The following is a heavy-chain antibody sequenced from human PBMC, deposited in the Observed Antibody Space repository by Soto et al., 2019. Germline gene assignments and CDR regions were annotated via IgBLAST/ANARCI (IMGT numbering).Heavy chain of an antibody. D-gene: IGHD3-16*02. Sequence: QVQLQESGPGLVKPSETLSLTCTVSGGSISSYYWSWIRQPPGKGLEWIGYIYYSGRTNYNPSLKSRVTISIDTSKNQFSLKLSSVTAADTAVYYCARGTVGGVIAHDAFDIWGQGTMVTVSS. V-gene: IGHV4-59*01. CDR1: GGSISSYY. CDR2: IYYSGRT. CDR3: ARGTVGGVIAHDAFDI. J-gene: IGHJ3*02.